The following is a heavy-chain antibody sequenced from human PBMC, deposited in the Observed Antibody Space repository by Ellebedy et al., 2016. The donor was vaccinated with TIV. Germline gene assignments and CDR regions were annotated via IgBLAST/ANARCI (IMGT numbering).Heavy chain of an antibody. CDR1: GFTFSTYW. Sequence: GGSLRLXXAASGFTFSTYWMSWVRQAPGKGLEWVANINQGGSETYYVEAVKGRFTMSRDNAKNSLYLQLNSLRDEDTAVYYCARSPATGTVDYWGHGTLVTVSS. V-gene: IGHV3-7*01. J-gene: IGHJ4*01. CDR3: ARSPATGTVDY. D-gene: IGHD1-1*01. CDR2: INQGGSET.